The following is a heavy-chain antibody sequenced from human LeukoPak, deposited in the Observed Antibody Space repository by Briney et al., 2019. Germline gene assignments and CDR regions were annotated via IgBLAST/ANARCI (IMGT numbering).Heavy chain of an antibody. V-gene: IGHV3-23*01. CDR2: ISGSGGST. J-gene: IGHJ4*02. CDR3: AKDLGTRLNYLDS. D-gene: IGHD1-1*01. Sequence: GGSLRLSCAASGFTFSSYAMTWVRQAPGKGLEWVSAISGSGGSTYYADSVKGRFTISRDNSKNTVYLQMHSLRAEDTAVYYCAKDLGTRLNYLDSWGQGTLVTVSS. CDR1: GFTFSSYA.